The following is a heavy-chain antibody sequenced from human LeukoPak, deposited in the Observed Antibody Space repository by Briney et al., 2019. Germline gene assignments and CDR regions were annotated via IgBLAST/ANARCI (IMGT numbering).Heavy chain of an antibody. CDR3: ARGPTTVTRAFDY. Sequence: SETLSLTCTVSGGSISSGSYYWSWIRQPAGKGLEWIGRIYTSGSTNYNPSLKSRVTISVDTSENQFSLKLSSVTAADTAVYYCARGPTTVTRAFDYWGQGTLVTVSS. CDR1: GGSISSGSYY. CDR2: IYTSGST. V-gene: IGHV4-61*02. J-gene: IGHJ4*02. D-gene: IGHD4-17*01.